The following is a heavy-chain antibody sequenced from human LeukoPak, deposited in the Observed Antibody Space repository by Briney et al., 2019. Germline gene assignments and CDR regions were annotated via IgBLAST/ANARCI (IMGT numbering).Heavy chain of an antibody. Sequence: ASVKVSCKASGYTFTGHYMHWVRQAPGQGLEWMGWINPNSGGTNYAQKFQGRVTMTRDTSISTAYMEMSRLRSDDTAVYYCAREFTATRITMVRGVGTYWGQGTLVTVSS. D-gene: IGHD3-10*01. J-gene: IGHJ4*02. CDR1: GYTFTGHY. V-gene: IGHV1-2*02. CDR3: AREFTATRITMVRGVGTY. CDR2: INPNSGGT.